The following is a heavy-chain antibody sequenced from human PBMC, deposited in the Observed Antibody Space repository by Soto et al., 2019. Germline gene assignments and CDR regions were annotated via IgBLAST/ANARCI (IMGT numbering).Heavy chain of an antibody. CDR3: AHGPRCLNGICYRNSWFDP. J-gene: IGHJ5*02. Sequence: SAPTLVNPTQTLTLTCTFSGFSLSTSEVGVGWIRQPPGEALEWLALIYWDDDKRYSPSLKRRLSITKDTSKNQVVLTMTNMDPVDTATYFCAHGPRCLNGICYRNSWFDPWGQGTLVTVSS. D-gene: IGHD2-8*01. V-gene: IGHV2-5*02. CDR2: IYWDDDK. CDR1: GFSLSTSEVG.